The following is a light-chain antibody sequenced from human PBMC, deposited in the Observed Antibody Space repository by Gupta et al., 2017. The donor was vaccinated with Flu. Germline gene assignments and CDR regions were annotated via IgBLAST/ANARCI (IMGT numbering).Light chain of an antibody. Sequence: ITISCAGTGADFRSYNDVSWYQQHPGKAPKLIICDVDNRPSGVSTRFSGSKCGDTASLTIAGLQPEDESHYYCASYTDSDIHVVFGGGTKLTVL. J-gene: IGLJ2*01. CDR2: DVD. CDR3: ASYTDSDIHVV. CDR1: GADFRSYND. V-gene: IGLV2-14*03.